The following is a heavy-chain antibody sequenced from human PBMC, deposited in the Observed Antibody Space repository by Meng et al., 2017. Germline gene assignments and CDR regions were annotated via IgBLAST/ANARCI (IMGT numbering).Heavy chain of an antibody. CDR2: INAGNGNT. Sequence: VQLLRAGVKVKRPWASMKVSCKASGYTFTSFAMHWLRQAPGQRLEWMGWINAGNGNTKYSQKFQGRVTITRDTSASTAYMELSSLRSEDTAVYYCARDKLKTFDPWGQGTLVTVSS. J-gene: IGHJ5*02. V-gene: IGHV1-3*01. CDR3: ARDKLKTFDP. CDR1: GYTFTSFA.